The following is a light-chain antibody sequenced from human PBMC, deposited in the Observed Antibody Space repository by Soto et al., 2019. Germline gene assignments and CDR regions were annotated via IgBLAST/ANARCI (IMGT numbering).Light chain of an antibody. Sequence: EIVMTQSPATLSVSPGERATFSCRASQSVSSNLAWYQQKPGQAPRLLIYSASIRETGIPARFSGSGSGTEFTLTISTLQSEDFAIYYCQQYNSWPPWTFGQGTKVDIK. CDR1: QSVSSN. V-gene: IGKV3-15*01. J-gene: IGKJ1*01. CDR2: SAS. CDR3: QQYNSWPPWT.